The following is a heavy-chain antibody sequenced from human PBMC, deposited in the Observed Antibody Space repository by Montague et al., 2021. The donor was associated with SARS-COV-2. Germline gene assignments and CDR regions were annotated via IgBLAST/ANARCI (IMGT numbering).Heavy chain of an antibody. CDR2: IYYSGSX. Sequence: SETLSLTCTVSGGSISSSSYYWGWIRQPPGKGLEWIGRIYYSGSXYYNPSLKSRVTISVDTSKNQISLKLSSVTAADTAVYYCARVGRQQLVRLSGMDVWGQGTTVTVSS. J-gene: IGHJ6*02. CDR1: GGSISSSSYY. CDR3: ARVGRQQLVRLSGMDV. V-gene: IGHV4-39*07. D-gene: IGHD6-13*01.